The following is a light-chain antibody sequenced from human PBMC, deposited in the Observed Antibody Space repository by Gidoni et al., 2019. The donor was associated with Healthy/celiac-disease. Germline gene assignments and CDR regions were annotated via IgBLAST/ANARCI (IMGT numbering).Light chain of an antibody. Sequence: SYDLTQPPSVSVSPGQTARITCSGDALPKQYAYCYQQKPGQAPVLVIYKDSERPSGIPERFSGASSGTTVTLTISGVQAEDEADYYCQSADSSGTLWVFGGGTKLTVL. J-gene: IGLJ3*02. V-gene: IGLV3-25*03. CDR1: ALPKQY. CDR2: KDS. CDR3: QSADSSGTLWV.